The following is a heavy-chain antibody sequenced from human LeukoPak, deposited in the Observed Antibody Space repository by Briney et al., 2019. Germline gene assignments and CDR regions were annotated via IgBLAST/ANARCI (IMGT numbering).Heavy chain of an antibody. CDR3: ARAYDSSRLGYFQH. J-gene: IGHJ1*01. V-gene: IGHV3-30*04. Sequence: GGSLRLSCAASGFTFSSYAMHWVRQAPGKGLEWVAVISYDGSNKYYADSVKGRFTISRDNSKNTLYLQMNSLRAEDTAVYYCARAYDSSRLGYFQHWGQGTLVTVSS. CDR1: GFTFSSYA. D-gene: IGHD3-22*01. CDR2: ISYDGSNK.